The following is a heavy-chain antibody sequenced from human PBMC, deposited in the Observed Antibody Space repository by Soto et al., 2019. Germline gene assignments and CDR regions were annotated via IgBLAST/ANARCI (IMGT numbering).Heavy chain of an antibody. CDR3: TTGLSNGYYNFDY. Sequence: GESLRLSCAASGFTFSNAWLSGLRQAPGKGLEWVGRIKGEADGGTTDYAAPVKGRITISRDHSKDTLYLQMNSLKTEDTAVYYCTTGLSNGYYNFDYWGQGT. D-gene: IGHD3-22*01. V-gene: IGHV3-15*01. J-gene: IGHJ4*02. CDR1: GFTFSNAW. CDR2: IKGEADGGTT.